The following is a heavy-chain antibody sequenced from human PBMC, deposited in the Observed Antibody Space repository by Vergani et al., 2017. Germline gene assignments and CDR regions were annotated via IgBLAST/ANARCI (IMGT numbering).Heavy chain of an antibody. Sequence: QVQLVQSGAEVKKPGSSVKVSCKASGGTFSSYTISWVRQAPGQGLEWMGRIIPILGIANYEQKFQGRVTITADKSTSTAYMELSSLRSEDTAVYYCAGRRDGYIYYAFDIWGQGTMVTVSS. J-gene: IGHJ3*02. CDR1: GGTFSSYT. CDR3: AGRRDGYIYYAFDI. CDR2: IIPILGIA. D-gene: IGHD5-24*01. V-gene: IGHV1-69*02.